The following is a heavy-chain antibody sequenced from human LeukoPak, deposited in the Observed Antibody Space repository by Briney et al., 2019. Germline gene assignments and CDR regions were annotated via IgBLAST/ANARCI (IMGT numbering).Heavy chain of an antibody. V-gene: IGHV4-30-4*01. J-gene: IGHJ4*02. CDR1: GGSISSGDYY. D-gene: IGHD5-12*01. CDR2: IYYSGST. CDR3: ASWPPFTWIGIDY. Sequence: SQTLSLTCTVFGGSISSGDYYWRWIRQPPGKGLEWIGYIYYSGSTYYNPSLKSRVTISVDTSKNQFSLKLSSVTAADTAVYYCASWPPFTWIGIDYWGQGTLVTVSS.